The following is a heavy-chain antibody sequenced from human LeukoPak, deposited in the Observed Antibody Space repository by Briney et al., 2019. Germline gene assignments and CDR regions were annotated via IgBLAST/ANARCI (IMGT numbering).Heavy chain of an antibody. CDR1: GFTFSSYE. D-gene: IGHD1-14*01. J-gene: IGHJ4*02. CDR3: ARGYLKRDY. V-gene: IGHV3-48*03. Sequence: GGSLRLSCAASGFTFSSYEMNWVRQAPGKGLEWVSYISSSGSTIYYADSVKDRFTISRDNAKISLFLQMNTLRAEDTAVYYCARGYLKRDYWGQGTLVTVSS. CDR2: ISSSGSTI.